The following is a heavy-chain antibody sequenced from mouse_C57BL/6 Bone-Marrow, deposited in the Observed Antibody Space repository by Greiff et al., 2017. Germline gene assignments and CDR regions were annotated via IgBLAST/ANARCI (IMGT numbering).Heavy chain of an antibody. CDR2: IDPSDSYT. V-gene: IGHV1-69*01. CDR1: GYTFTSYW. Sequence: QVQLQQPGAELVMPGASVKLSCKASGYTFTSYWMHWVKQRPGQGLEWIGEIDPSDSYTNYNQKFKGKSKSTVDESSSSAYMQLSSLTSEDSAVYYCARGGYYGKTWFAYWGQGTLVTVSA. J-gene: IGHJ3*01. D-gene: IGHD2-1*01. CDR3: ARGGYYGKTWFAY.